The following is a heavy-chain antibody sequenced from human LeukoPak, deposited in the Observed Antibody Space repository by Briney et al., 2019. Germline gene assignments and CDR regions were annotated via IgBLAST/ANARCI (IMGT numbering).Heavy chain of an antibody. D-gene: IGHD6-13*01. J-gene: IGHJ3*02. CDR3: AREFRSSSWADAFDI. CDR2: INPSGGST. CDR1: GYTFTSYY. V-gene: IGHV1-46*01. Sequence: ASVKVSCKASGYTFTSYYMHWVRQAPGQGLEWMGIINPSGGSTSYAQKFQGRVTMTRDMSTSTVYMELSSLRSEDTAVYYCAREFRSSSWADAFDIWGQGTMVTVSS.